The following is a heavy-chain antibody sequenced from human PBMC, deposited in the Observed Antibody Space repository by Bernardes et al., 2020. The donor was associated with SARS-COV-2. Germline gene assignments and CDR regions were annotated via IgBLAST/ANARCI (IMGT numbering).Heavy chain of an antibody. CDR3: ARVSGSSWYFDL. CDR1: GFTFRSYW. V-gene: IGHV3-7*01. J-gene: IGHJ2*01. Sequence: SLLRSCAASGFTFRSYWMSWVRQAPGQGLAWVANIKQDGSEKYYVDSVKGRFTISRDNAKNSLYLQMKSLRAEDTAVYYCARVSGSSWYFDLWGRGTLVTGSS. D-gene: IGHD6-13*01. CDR2: IKQDGSEK.